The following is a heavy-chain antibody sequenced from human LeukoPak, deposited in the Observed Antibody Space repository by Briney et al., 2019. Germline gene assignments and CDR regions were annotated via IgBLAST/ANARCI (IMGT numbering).Heavy chain of an antibody. D-gene: IGHD6-19*01. CDR2: ISAYNGNT. CDR3: ARDPQYSSGWYGAFDI. V-gene: IGHV1-18*01. Sequence: ASVKVSCKASGYTFTSYGISWVRQAPGQGLEWMGWISAYNGNTNHAQKLQGRVTMTTDTSTSTAYMELRSLRSDDTAVYYCARDPQYSSGWYGAFDIWGQGTMVTVSS. J-gene: IGHJ3*02. CDR1: GYTFTSYG.